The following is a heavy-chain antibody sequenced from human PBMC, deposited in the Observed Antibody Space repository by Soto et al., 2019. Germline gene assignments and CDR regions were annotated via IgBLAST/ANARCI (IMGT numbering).Heavy chain of an antibody. Sequence: ASVQVSCKASGYTFTSYYMHWVRQDPGQGLEWMGIINPSGGSTTYAQKFQGRVTMTRDTSTSTVYMELSSLRSEDTAVYYCARGDIVAIFGMDVWGQGTTVTVSS. J-gene: IGHJ6*02. V-gene: IGHV1-46*01. D-gene: IGHD5-12*01. CDR1: GYTFTSYY. CDR2: INPSGGST. CDR3: ARGDIVAIFGMDV.